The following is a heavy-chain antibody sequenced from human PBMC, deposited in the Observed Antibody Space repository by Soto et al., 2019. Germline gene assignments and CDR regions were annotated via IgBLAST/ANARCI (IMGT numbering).Heavy chain of an antibody. D-gene: IGHD6-19*01. J-gene: IGHJ4*02. CDR3: AGDMPPDVAVDAN. V-gene: IGHV4-4*07. Sequence: SETLSLTCTVSGGSISGYFWSWIRQPAGKGVEWIGRIYSSGSTNYNPSLKSRVTMSIDTSKNQFSLKLSSVTAADTAVYYRAGDMPPDVAVDANLGQGTLGTASS. CDR1: GGSISGYF. CDR2: IYSSGST.